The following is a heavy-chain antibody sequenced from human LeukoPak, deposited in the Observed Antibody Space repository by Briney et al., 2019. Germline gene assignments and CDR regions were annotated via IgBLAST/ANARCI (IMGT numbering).Heavy chain of an antibody. CDR1: GFTFNSYA. V-gene: IGHV3-23*01. D-gene: IGHD3-3*01. J-gene: IGHJ4*02. CDR2: VSGGGHNT. Sequence: PGGSLRLSCAASGFTFNSYAMSWVRQAPGKGLEWVSVVSGGGHNTYYADSVKGRFTMSRDNSKRTVYLQMNSLRAEDTAVYYCAKDRSSWYYPFDSWGQGTLVTVSS. CDR3: AKDRSSWYYPFDS.